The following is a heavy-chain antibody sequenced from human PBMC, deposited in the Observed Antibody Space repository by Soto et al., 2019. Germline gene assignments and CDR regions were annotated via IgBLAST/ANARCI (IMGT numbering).Heavy chain of an antibody. CDR2: IYYSGNT. CDR1: GGSISSYY. Sequence: QVQLQESGPGLVKPSETLSLTCTVSGGSISSYYWSWIRQPPGKGLEWIGYIYYSGNTNYNPSLRSRVTISVDTSKNQISLKLSSVTPADTAMYYCARDSGYGDPFDYWGQGTLVTVSS. CDR3: ARDSGYGDPFDY. D-gene: IGHD4-17*01. J-gene: IGHJ4*02. V-gene: IGHV4-59*01.